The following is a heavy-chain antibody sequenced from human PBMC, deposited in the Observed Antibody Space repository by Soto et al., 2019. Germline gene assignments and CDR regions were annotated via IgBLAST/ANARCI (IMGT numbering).Heavy chain of an antibody. D-gene: IGHD6-13*01. V-gene: IGHV1-18*01. CDR2: ISAYNGNT. J-gene: IGHJ4*02. CDR1: GYTFTSYG. CDR3: ARDREQLVLYYFDY. Sequence: ASVKASCKASGYTFTSYGISWVRQAPGQGLEWMGWISAYNGNTNYAQKLQGRVTMTTDTSTSTAYMELRSLRSDDTAVYYCARDREQLVLYYFDYWGQGTLVTVSS.